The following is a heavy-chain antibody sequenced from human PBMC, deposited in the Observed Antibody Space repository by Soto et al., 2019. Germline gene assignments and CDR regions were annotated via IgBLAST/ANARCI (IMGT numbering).Heavy chain of an antibody. CDR2: ISYDGSTK. D-gene: IGHD1-26*01. CDR3: AKDLGGSYPERYYYYGMDI. J-gene: IGHJ6*02. CDR1: GFTFSPYG. Sequence: QVQLVESGGGVVRPGRSLRLSCAASGFTFSPYGMHWVRQAPGKGLEWVAVISYDGSTKYYADSVKGRFTISRDNSNNTLYLQMNSLRADDTAVYYCAKDLGGSYPERYYYYGMDIWGQGTTVTVSS. V-gene: IGHV3-30*18.